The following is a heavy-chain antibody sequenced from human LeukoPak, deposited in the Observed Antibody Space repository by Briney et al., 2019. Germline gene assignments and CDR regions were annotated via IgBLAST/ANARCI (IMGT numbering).Heavy chain of an antibody. Sequence: GGSLRLSCAASGFTFSSYAMTWVRQAPGKGLEWVSVISGRGGSTYYADSVKGRFTTSRDNSKNTLYLQMNSLRAEDTAVYYCAKVGHSGSGSYGDWGQGTLVTVSS. V-gene: IGHV3-23*01. CDR1: GFTFSSYA. CDR2: ISGRGGST. J-gene: IGHJ4*02. CDR3: AKVGHSGSGSYGD. D-gene: IGHD3-10*01.